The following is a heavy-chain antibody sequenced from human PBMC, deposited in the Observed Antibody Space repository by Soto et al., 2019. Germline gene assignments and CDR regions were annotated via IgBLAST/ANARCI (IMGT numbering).Heavy chain of an antibody. CDR2: ISYDGSNK. CDR3: AKERGSSSWYDY. V-gene: IGHV3-30*18. J-gene: IGHJ4*02. CDR1: GFTFSSYG. D-gene: IGHD6-13*01. Sequence: QVQLVESGGGVVQPGRSLRLSCAASGFTFSSYGMHWVRQAPGKGLEWVAVISYDGSNKYYADSVKGRFTISRDNSKNTLYLQMNSLRAEDTAVYYCAKERGSSSWYDYWGQGTLVTVSS.